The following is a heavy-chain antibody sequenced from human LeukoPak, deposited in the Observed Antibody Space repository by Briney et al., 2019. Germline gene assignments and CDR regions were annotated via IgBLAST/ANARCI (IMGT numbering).Heavy chain of an antibody. V-gene: IGHV1-2*02. CDR1: GYTFTAYY. J-gene: IGHJ2*01. CDR2: INPNSGGT. Sequence: ASVKVSCKASGYTFTAYYIHWVRQAPGQGLEWMGWINPNSGGTNYAQRFQGRVTMTRDTSITTAYMELSRLRSDDTAVYYCASPWGRWFGELIWYFDLWGCGALVTVSS. CDR3: ASPWGRWFGELIWYFDL. D-gene: IGHD3-10*01.